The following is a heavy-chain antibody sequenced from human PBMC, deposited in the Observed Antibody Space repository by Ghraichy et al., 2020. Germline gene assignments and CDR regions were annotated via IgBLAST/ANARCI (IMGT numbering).Heavy chain of an antibody. CDR3: AKWGSGRRIYYYYGMDV. V-gene: IGHV3-23*01. J-gene: IGHJ6*02. Sequence: GGSLRLSCADSGFTFRSYAMSWVRPAPGKGLEWVSSISGSGGTTYYADSVKGRFTISRDNSKSTLSLQMNSLRAEDTAVYYCAKWGSGRRIYYYYGMDVWGQGTTVTVSS. D-gene: IGHD1-1*01. CDR2: ISGSGGTT. CDR1: GFTFRSYA.